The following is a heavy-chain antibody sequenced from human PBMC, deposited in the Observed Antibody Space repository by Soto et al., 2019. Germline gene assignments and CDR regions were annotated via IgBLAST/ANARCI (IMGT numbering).Heavy chain of an antibody. Sequence: ASVKVSCKASGYTFTNNDVSWVRQATGQGLEWMGWMNPGSGDTGYAQKFQGRVTMTRDISIATAYMELNSLTSEDTAIYYCARMESFGSLNWFDPWGQGTLVTVPS. CDR2: MNPGSGDT. CDR3: ARMESFGSLNWFDP. CDR1: GYTFTNND. D-gene: IGHD5-18*01. J-gene: IGHJ5*02. V-gene: IGHV1-8*02.